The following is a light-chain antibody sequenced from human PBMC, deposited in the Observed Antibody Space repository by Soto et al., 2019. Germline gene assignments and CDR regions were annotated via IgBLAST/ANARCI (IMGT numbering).Light chain of an antibody. V-gene: IGKV3-15*01. Sequence: EIVMTQSPATLSVSPGERATLSCRASQSVSSNLAWYQQKPGQAPRLLIYGASTRATGIPARFSGSGSGTEFTLTISSLLSEDYAVYFCQQYNNWPPVRTFGQGTKVDIK. J-gene: IGKJ1*01. CDR1: QSVSSN. CDR3: QQYNNWPPVRT. CDR2: GAS.